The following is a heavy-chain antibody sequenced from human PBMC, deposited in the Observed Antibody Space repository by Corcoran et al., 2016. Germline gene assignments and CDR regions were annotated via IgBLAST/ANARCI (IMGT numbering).Heavy chain of an antibody. CDR3: ARETPRDGGHEVDS. J-gene: IGHJ4*02. CDR1: GYTFTGYY. Sequence: QVQLVQSGAEVKKPGASVKVSCQASGYTFTGYYIHWVRQAPGQGLEWMGWINPNSGGTNYGQKFQGRVTRTRDTSISTAYMELSRLTSDDTALYYCARETPRDGGHEVDSWGQGTLVTVSS. CDR2: INPNSGGT. V-gene: IGHV1-2*02.